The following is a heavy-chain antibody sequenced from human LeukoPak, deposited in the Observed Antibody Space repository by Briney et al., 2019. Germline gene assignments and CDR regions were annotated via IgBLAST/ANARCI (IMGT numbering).Heavy chain of an antibody. CDR1: GGSISSYY. J-gene: IGHJ6*03. Sequence: PSETLSLTCTVSGGSISSYYWSWIRQPAGKGLEWIGRIYTSGSTNYNPSLKSRVTMSVDTSKNQFSLKLSSVTAADTAVYYCARVSNYDFWSGSSPYYYMDVWGKGTTVTVSS. CDR2: IYTSGST. CDR3: ARVSNYDFWSGSSPYYYMDV. V-gene: IGHV4-4*07. D-gene: IGHD3-3*01.